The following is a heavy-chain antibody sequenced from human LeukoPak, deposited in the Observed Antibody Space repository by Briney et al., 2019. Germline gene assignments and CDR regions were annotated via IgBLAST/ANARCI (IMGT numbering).Heavy chain of an antibody. CDR3: ARDDRNGLDP. CDR1: GFTFSSYA. Sequence: GRSLRLSCAASGFTFSSYAMHWVRQAPGKGLEWVAVISYDGNNKYYADSVKGRFTISRDDSKNTLYLQMNSLRDEDTAVYYCARDDRNGLDPWGQGTLVTVSS. J-gene: IGHJ5*02. V-gene: IGHV3-30-3*01. D-gene: IGHD1-14*01. CDR2: ISYDGNNK.